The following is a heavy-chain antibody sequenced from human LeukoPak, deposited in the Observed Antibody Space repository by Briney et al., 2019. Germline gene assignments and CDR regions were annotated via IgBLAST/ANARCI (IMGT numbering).Heavy chain of an antibody. J-gene: IGHJ4*02. D-gene: IGHD4-23*01. V-gene: IGHV3-21*01. Sequence: GGSLRLSCAASGFTFSSYSMNWVRQAPGKGLEWVSSISSSSSYIYYADSVKGRFAISRDNAKNSLYLQMNSLRAEDTAVYYCAREPRWYFDYWGQGTLVTVSS. CDR2: ISSSSSYI. CDR3: AREPRWYFDY. CDR1: GFTFSSYS.